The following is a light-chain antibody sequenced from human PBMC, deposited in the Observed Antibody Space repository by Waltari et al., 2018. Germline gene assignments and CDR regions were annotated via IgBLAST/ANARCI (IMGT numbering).Light chain of an antibody. CDR1: KLGQKY. J-gene: IGLJ2*01. V-gene: IGLV3-1*01. Sequence: SYDLTQPPSVSVSPGQTASITCSGDKLGQKYVFWYRQKTGQSPVLVMYEDNRRPSGIPARVSGSNSGNTATLTISETQVMDDAYYYCQVWDSSTDVVFGGGTKLTVL. CDR3: QVWDSSTDVV. CDR2: EDN.